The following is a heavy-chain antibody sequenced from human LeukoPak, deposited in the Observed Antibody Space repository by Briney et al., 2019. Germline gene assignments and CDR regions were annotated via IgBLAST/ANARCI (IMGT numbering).Heavy chain of an antibody. V-gene: IGHV3-33*06. CDR1: GFTFSSYG. Sequence: GGSLRLSCAASGFTFSSYGMHWVRQAPGKGLEWVAVIWYDGSNKYYADSVKGRFTISRDNSKNTLYLQMNSLRAEDTAVYYCTKAAPGVHPFDCWGQGTLVTVSS. J-gene: IGHJ4*02. D-gene: IGHD2-8*01. CDR3: TKAAPGVHPFDC. CDR2: IWYDGSNK.